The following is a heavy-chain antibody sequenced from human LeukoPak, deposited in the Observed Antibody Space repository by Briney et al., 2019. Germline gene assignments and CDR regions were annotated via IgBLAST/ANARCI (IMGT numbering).Heavy chain of an antibody. Sequence: SETLSLTCTVSGGSISSYYWSWIREPAGKGLEWVGRIYTSRSTNYNPSLKSRVTMSVDTSKNQFSLKLSSVTAADTAVYYCARDNIVVVPAARQGGYYYYYGMDVWGQGTTVTVSS. J-gene: IGHJ6*02. CDR2: IYTSRST. CDR3: ARDNIVVVPAARQGGYYYYYGMDV. V-gene: IGHV4-4*07. D-gene: IGHD2-2*01. CDR1: GGSISSYY.